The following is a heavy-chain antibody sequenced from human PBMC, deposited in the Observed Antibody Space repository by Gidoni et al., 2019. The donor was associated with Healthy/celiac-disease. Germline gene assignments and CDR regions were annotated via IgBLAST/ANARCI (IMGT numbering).Heavy chain of an antibody. J-gene: IGHJ6*02. D-gene: IGHD3-16*01. CDR1: GFTFSSYA. Sequence: EVQLVASGGGLVQPGGSLRLSCSASGFTFSSYASGWVRQAPGKGLEWVSAISGSGGSTYYADSVKGRFTISRDNSKNTLYLQMNSLRAEDTAVYYCAKAGDVIIYYYYGMDVWGQGTTVTVSS. CDR3: AKAGDVIIYYYYGMDV. V-gene: IGHV3-23*04. CDR2: ISGSGGST.